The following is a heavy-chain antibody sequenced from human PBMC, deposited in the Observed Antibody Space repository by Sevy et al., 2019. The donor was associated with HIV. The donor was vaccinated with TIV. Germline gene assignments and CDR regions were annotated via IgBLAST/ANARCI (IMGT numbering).Heavy chain of an antibody. J-gene: IGHJ4*02. CDR1: GFTFSSYW. CDR3: ARGYCSGGSCYSLTIIFDY. V-gene: IGHV3-74*01. CDR2: INSDGSST. Sequence: GGSLRLSCAASGFTFSSYWMHWVRQAPGKGLVWVSRINSDGSSTSYAYSVKGRFTISRDNAKNTLYLQMNSLRAEDTAVYYCARGYCSGGSCYSLTIIFDYWGQGTLVTVSS. D-gene: IGHD2-15*01.